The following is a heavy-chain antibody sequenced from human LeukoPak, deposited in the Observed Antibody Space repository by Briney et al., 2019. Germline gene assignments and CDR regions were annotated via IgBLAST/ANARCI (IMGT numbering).Heavy chain of an antibody. J-gene: IGHJ3*02. CDR2: IDADGSST. CDR3: AKDLSTYCSGGSCYGSGSLAFDI. CDR1: GFTFSTYW. V-gene: IGHV3-74*01. Sequence: PGGSLRLSCTGSGFTFSTYWMHWVRQAPGKGPVWVSRIDADGSSTSYADSVKGRFTMSRDNAQNTLYLQMNSLRAEDTAVYYCAKDLSTYCSGGSCYGSGSLAFDIWGQGTMVTVSS. D-gene: IGHD2-15*01.